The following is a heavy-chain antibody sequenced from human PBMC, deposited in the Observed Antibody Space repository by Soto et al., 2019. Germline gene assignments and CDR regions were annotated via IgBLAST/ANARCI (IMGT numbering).Heavy chain of an antibody. CDR3: AREVLVTRNHFDY. D-gene: IGHD3-3*02. Sequence: EVQLVESGGGLVQPGGSLRLSCAASGFTVSSNYMSWVRQAPGKGLEWVSVIYSGGSTYYADPVKGRFTISRDNSKNTLYLQMNSLRAEDTAVYYCAREVLVTRNHFDYWGQGTLVTVSS. CDR2: IYSGGST. CDR1: GFTVSSNY. V-gene: IGHV3-66*01. J-gene: IGHJ4*02.